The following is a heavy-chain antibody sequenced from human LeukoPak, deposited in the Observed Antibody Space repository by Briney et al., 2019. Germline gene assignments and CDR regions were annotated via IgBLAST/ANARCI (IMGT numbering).Heavy chain of an antibody. D-gene: IGHD6-19*01. Sequence: PSETLSLTCAVYGGSFSGYYWSWIRQPPGKGLEWIGEINHSGSTNYNPSLKSRVTISVGTSKNQFSLKLSSVTAADTAVYYCARGPIAVAGNIGAHFDYWGQGTLVTVSS. CDR2: INHSGST. J-gene: IGHJ4*02. V-gene: IGHV4-34*01. CDR1: GGSFSGYY. CDR3: ARGPIAVAGNIGAHFDY.